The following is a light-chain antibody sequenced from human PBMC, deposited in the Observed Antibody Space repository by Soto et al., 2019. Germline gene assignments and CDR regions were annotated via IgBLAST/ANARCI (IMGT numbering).Light chain of an antibody. V-gene: IGKV3-15*01. CDR1: QSVSSN. CDR2: GAS. J-gene: IGKJ4*01. CDR3: QQYNNWTLT. Sequence: EIVMTQSPATLSVSPGERATLSCRASQSVSSNLAWYQQKPDQAPRLLNYGASTRATGIPARFSGSGSGTEFTLTISSLQSEDFAVYYCQQYNNWTLTFGGGTKVDIK.